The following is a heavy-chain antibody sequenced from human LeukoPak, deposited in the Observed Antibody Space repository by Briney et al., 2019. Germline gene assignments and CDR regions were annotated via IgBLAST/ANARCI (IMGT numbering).Heavy chain of an antibody. CDR2: ISLSGPT. CDR3: SRENGAFSPFGY. CDR1: GGSISNTNW. V-gene: IGHV4-4*02. J-gene: IGHJ4*02. D-gene: IGHD2-8*01. Sequence: SGTLSLTCGVSGGSISNTNWWSWVRQPPGQGLEWIGEISLSGPTNYNPSLKSRVTVSLDKSKNHLSLNLTSVTAAGTAVYYCSRENGAFSPFGYWGQGTLVTVPS.